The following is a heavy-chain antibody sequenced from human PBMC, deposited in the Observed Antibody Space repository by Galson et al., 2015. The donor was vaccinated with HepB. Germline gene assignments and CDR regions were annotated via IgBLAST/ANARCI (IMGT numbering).Heavy chain of an antibody. CDR3: ASPYCIDGNCHPLWH. D-gene: IGHD1-1*01. J-gene: IGHJ4*02. V-gene: IGHV3-53*01. Sequence: SLRLSCAASGFIVRTSYMSWVRQAPGKGLEWVSTIYSGGHGYYTDSVKGRFSISRDTNKNTVYLQMNNLGGDDTAVYYCASPYCIDGNCHPLWHWGQGTLVTVSS. CDR1: GFIVRTSY. CDR2: IYSGGHG.